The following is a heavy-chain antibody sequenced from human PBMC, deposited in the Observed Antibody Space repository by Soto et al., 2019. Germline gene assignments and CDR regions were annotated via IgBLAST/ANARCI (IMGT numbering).Heavy chain of an antibody. CDR1: GFTFSSYA. V-gene: IGHV3-23*01. Sequence: EVQLLESGGGLVQPGGSLRLSCAASGFTFSSYAMSWVRQTPGKGLEWVSGVLGGGGSTLYADSVKGRFTISRDNSKNTLYVQMNSLRAEDTAIYYCARKGPPRDAFDIWGQGTMVTVSS. CDR2: VLGGGGST. J-gene: IGHJ3*02. CDR3: ARKGPPRDAFDI.